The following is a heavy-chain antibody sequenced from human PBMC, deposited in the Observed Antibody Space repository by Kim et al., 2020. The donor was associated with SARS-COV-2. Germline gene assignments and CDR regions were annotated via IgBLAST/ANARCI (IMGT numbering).Heavy chain of an antibody. J-gene: IGHJ3*02. CDR1: GFTYSSYA. Sequence: GGSLRLSCAASGFTYSSYAMSWVRQAPGKGLEWVSTISGSGGSTYYADSVKGRFTISRDNSKNTLYLQMNSLRAEDTAVYYCAKDRLLWFGRLPFHIWGQGTMVTVSS. V-gene: IGHV3-23*01. CDR3: AKDRLLWFGRLPFHI. D-gene: IGHD3-10*01. CDR2: ISGSGGST.